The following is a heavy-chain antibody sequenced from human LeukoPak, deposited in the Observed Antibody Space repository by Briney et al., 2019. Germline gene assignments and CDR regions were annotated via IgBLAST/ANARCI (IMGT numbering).Heavy chain of an antibody. CDR1: GFTFTSYW. V-gene: IGHV3-7*05. CDR3: VRGYTGNWDHYFDS. Sequence: GGSLRLSCVASGFTFTSYWMNWVRQAPGKGLEWVANIHPDGSERYYVDSVKGRFTTSRDNADNSLYLQMNGLRADDTAVYYCVRGYTGNWDHYFDSRGQGTLVTVSS. D-gene: IGHD3-16*02. J-gene: IGHJ4*02. CDR2: IHPDGSER.